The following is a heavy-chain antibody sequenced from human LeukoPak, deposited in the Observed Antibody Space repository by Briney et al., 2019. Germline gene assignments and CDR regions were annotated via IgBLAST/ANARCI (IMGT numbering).Heavy chain of an antibody. D-gene: IGHD3-9*01. CDR2: IIPILGIA. CDR1: GGTFSSYA. J-gene: IGHJ6*02. CDR3: ARSYYDILTGTISPYYYGMDV. Sequence: SVTVSCKASGGTFSSYAISWVRQAPGQGLEWMGRIIPILGIANYAQKFQGRVTITADKSTSTAYMELSSLRSEDTAVYYCARSYYDILTGTISPYYYGMDVWGQGTTVTVSS. V-gene: IGHV1-69*04.